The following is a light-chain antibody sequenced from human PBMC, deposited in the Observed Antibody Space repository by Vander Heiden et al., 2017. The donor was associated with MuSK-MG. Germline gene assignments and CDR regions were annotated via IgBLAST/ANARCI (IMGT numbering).Light chain of an antibody. V-gene: IGLV6-57*01. CDR2: EDN. J-gene: IGLJ3*02. CDR1: SGSIASNY. Sequence: NFMLTQPHSVSESPRKTVTISCTRPSGSIASNYVQWYQQRPGSSPTTVIFEDNQRPSGVPDRFSGSIDTSSNSASLTISALKTEDEADYFCQSFHATTILFGGGTKLTVL. CDR3: QSFHATTIL.